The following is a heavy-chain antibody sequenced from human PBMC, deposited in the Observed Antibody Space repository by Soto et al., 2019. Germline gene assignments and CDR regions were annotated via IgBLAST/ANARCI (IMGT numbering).Heavy chain of an antibody. J-gene: IGHJ4*02. CDR2: INPSGGST. CDR1: GYTFTSYY. CDR3: ARFPQTAIVGAAYFDY. V-gene: IGHV1-46*01. Sequence: ASVKVSCKASGYTFTSYYMHWVRQSPGQGLEWMGIINPSGGSTTYAQRFHGRVTMTRDTSTSTAYMELSSLRSEDTAVYYCARFPQTAIVGAAYFDYWGQGTLVTVSS. D-gene: IGHD1-26*01.